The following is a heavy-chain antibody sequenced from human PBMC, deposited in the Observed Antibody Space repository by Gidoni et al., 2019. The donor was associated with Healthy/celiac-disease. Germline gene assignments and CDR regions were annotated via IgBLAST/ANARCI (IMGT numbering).Heavy chain of an antibody. V-gene: IGHV3-30*18. J-gene: IGHJ3*02. D-gene: IGHD3-16*01. CDR1: GFTFSSYG. CDR3: AKVFGDFDAFDI. CDR2: ISYDGSNK. Sequence: QVQLVESGGGVVQSGRSLRLSCAASGFTFSSYGMHWVRQAPGKGLEWVAVISYDGSNKYYADSVKGRFTISRDNSKNTLYLQMNSLRAEDTAVYYCAKVFGDFDAFDIWGQGTMVTVSS.